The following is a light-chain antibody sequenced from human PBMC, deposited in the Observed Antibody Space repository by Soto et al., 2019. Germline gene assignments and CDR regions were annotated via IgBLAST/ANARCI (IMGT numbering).Light chain of an antibody. V-gene: IGLV2-14*01. CDR2: EVT. J-gene: IGLJ2*01. CDR1: SNDVGIYNY. CDR3: SSYAGSYTSSVI. Sequence: QSALTQPASVSGSPGQSITISCTGTSNDVGIYNYVSWYQQHPGKAPRLIIYEVTNRPSGVSDRFSGSKSDNTASLTISGLQAEDEADYYCSSYAGSYTSSVIFGGGTKLTVL.